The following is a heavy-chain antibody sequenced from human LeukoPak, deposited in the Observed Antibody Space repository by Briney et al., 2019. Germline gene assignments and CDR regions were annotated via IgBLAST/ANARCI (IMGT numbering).Heavy chain of an antibody. CDR2: ISSSGSTI. D-gene: IGHD2-2*02. V-gene: IGHV3-11*04. Sequence: GGSLRLSCAASGFTFSDYYMSWIRQAPGKGLEWVSYISSSGSTIYYADSVKGRFTISRDNAKNSLYLQMNSLRAEDTAVYYCARECCSSTSCYTPCDAFDIWGQGTMVTVSS. CDR1: GFTFSDYY. J-gene: IGHJ3*02. CDR3: ARECCSSTSCYTPCDAFDI.